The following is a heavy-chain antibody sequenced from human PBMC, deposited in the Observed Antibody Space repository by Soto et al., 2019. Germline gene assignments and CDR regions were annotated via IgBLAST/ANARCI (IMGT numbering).Heavy chain of an antibody. J-gene: IGHJ1*01. D-gene: IGHD3-22*01. Sequence: GASVKVSCKDSGGLFSSYAISWVRQAPGQGLEWVGGIIPVFGTPYYAQKFQDRVTITADESSNTAYMELTSLTYGDTAMYYCARGGSGYVWFNEFWGQGTMVTVYS. V-gene: IGHV1-69*13. CDR3: ARGGSGYVWFNEF. CDR2: IIPVFGTP. CDR1: GGLFSSYA.